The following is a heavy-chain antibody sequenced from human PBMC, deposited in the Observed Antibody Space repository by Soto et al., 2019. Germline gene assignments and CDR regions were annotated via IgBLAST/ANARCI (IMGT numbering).Heavy chain of an antibody. Sequence: QVQLVESGGGVVQPGRSLRLSCAASGFTFSSYGMHWVRQAPGKGLEWVAVIWYDGSNKYYADSVKGRFTISRDNSKNTLYLKMNSLRAEDTAVYYCARDQLEYSSSWGFDYWGQGTLVTVSS. J-gene: IGHJ4*02. CDR1: GFTFSSYG. CDR2: IWYDGSNK. D-gene: IGHD6-6*01. CDR3: ARDQLEYSSSWGFDY. V-gene: IGHV3-33*01.